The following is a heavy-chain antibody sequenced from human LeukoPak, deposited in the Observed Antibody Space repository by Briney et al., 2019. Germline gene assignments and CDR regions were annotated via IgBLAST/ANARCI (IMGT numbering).Heavy chain of an antibody. CDR3: ARRDDSSGYHKIFDY. J-gene: IGHJ4*02. D-gene: IGHD3-22*01. Sequence: SETPSLTCTVSGYSISSGYYWGWIRQPPGKGLEWIGSIYHSGSTYYNPSLKSRVTISVDTSKNQFYLKLSSLTAADTAVYYCARRDDSSGYHKIFDYWGPGTLVTVSS. CDR2: IYHSGST. CDR1: GYSISSGYY. V-gene: IGHV4-38-2*02.